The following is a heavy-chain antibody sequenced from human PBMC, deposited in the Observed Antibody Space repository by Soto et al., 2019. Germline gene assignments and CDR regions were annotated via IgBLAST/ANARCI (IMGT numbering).Heavy chain of an antibody. CDR1: GDSISSYY. J-gene: IGHJ4*02. CDR2: ISYSGST. D-gene: IGHD2-15*01. CDR3: ARARCLTCSFDY. Sequence: SETLSLTCTVSGDSISSYYWNWIRQPPGKGPEWTGYISYSGSTNYNPSLKSRVTISVDTSKNQFSLNLSSVTAADTAVYYCARARCLTCSFDYSGQGTLVTVSS. V-gene: IGHV4-59*01.